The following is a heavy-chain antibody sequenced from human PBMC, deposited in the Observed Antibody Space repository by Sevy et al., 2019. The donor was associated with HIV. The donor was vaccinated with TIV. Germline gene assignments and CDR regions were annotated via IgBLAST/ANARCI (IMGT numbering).Heavy chain of an antibody. Sequence: GGSLGLSCVASGFIFSSYGMHWVRQAPGKGLEWVAVIWYDGSKKYYADSVKGRFTISRDNSKNTLFLQMNRLRVEDTAVYYCARDHPRGRGGMDVWGQGTTVTVSS. V-gene: IGHV3-33*01. CDR1: GFIFSSYG. CDR2: IWYDGSKK. CDR3: ARDHPRGRGGMDV. D-gene: IGHD3-10*01. J-gene: IGHJ6*02.